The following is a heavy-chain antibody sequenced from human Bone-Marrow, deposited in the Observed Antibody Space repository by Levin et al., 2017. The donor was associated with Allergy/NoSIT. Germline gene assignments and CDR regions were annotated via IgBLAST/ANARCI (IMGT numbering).Heavy chain of an antibody. D-gene: IGHD2-15*01. CDR2: ISGSGGST. J-gene: IGHJ4*02. V-gene: IGHV3-23*01. CDR1: GFTFSSYA. CDR3: AKGSPMVVVAASPYFDY. Sequence: PTGGSLRLSCAASGFTFSSYAMSWVRQAPGKGLEWVSAISGSGGSTYYADSVKGRFTISRDNSKNTLYLQMNSLRAEDTAVYYCAKGSPMVVVAASPYFDYWGQGTLVTVSS.